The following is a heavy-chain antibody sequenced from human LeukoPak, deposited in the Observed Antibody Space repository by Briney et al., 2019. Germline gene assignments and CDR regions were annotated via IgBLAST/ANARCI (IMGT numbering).Heavy chain of an antibody. CDR3: ARDRGCCSGGSCLPTNWFDP. CDR1: GGSISSGDYY. J-gene: IGHJ5*02. V-gene: IGHV4-30-4*08. Sequence: KPSETLSLTCTVSGGSISSGDYYWSWIRQPPGKGLEWIGYIYYSGSTYYNPSLKSRVTISVDTSKNQFSLKLSSVTAADTAVYYCARDRGCCSGGSCLPTNWFDPWGRGTLVTVS. CDR2: IYYSGST. D-gene: IGHD2-15*01.